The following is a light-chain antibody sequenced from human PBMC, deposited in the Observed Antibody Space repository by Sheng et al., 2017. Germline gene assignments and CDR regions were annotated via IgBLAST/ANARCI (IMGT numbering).Light chain of an antibody. CDR3: QQYNSYSFT. CDR2: KAS. V-gene: IGKV1-5*03. Sequence: DIQMTQSPSTLSASVGDRVTITCRASQSISSWLAWYQQKPGKAPNLLIYKASNLESGVPSRFSGSGSGTEFTLTISSLQPDDFATYYCQQYNSYSFTFGPGTKVDIK. J-gene: IGKJ3*01. CDR1: QSISSW.